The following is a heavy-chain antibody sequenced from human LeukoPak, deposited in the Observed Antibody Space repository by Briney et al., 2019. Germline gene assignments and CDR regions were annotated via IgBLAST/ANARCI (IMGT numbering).Heavy chain of an antibody. CDR1: GGSISSGGYY. J-gene: IGHJ1*01. Sequence: SETLSLTCTVSGGSISSGGYYWSWIRQPPGKGLEWIGYIYHSGSTYYNPSLKSRVTISVDTSKNQFSLKLSSVTAADTAVYYCASGSSGWPEYFQHWGQGTLVTVSS. CDR3: ASGSSGWPEYFQH. D-gene: IGHD6-19*01. CDR2: IYHSGST. V-gene: IGHV4-30-2*02.